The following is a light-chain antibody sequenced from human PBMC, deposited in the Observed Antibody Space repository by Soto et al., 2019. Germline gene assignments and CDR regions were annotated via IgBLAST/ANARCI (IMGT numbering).Light chain of an antibody. J-gene: IGLJ2*01. CDR1: HYKDESKA. CDR2: STN. Sequence: SVLTQPTAASGTPGQRVTISCSGSHYKDESKAVNWYQWFSETAPKLLIYSTNQRPSGVPDRFSGSKSGTSATLHISGLQSEDEADYYCSAWADSLNGPVFGGGTKVTVL. CDR3: SAWADSLNGPV. V-gene: IGLV1-44*01.